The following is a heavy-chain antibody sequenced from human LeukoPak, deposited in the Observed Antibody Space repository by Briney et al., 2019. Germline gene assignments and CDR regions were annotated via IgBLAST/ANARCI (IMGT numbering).Heavy chain of an antibody. CDR1: GFTFADYG. V-gene: IGHV3-20*04. Sequence: GGSLRLSCAPSGFTFADYGMSWVRQAPGKGLEWVSGINWNGGSTGYADSVKGRFTISRDNAKNSLYLQMNSLRAEDTALYYCARGGYSSGWYEVDYWGQGTLVTVSS. J-gene: IGHJ4*02. D-gene: IGHD6-19*01. CDR2: INWNGGST. CDR3: ARGGYSSGWYEVDY.